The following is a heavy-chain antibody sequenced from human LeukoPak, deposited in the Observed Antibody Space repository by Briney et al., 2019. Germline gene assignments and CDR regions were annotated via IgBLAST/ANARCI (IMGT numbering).Heavy chain of an antibody. D-gene: IGHD1-26*01. CDR1: GFTFSSYA. Sequence: GGSLRLSCAASGFTFSSYAMHWVRQAPGKGLEWVAVISYDGSNKYYADSVKGQFTISRDNSKNTLYLQMNSLRAEDTAVYYCARGRVGATRDDAFDIWGQGTMVTVSS. V-gene: IGHV3-30-3*01. CDR3: ARGRVGATRDDAFDI. J-gene: IGHJ3*02. CDR2: ISYDGSNK.